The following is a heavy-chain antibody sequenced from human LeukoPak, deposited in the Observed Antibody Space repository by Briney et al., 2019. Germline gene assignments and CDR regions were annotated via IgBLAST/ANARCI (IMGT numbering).Heavy chain of an antibody. J-gene: IGHJ5*02. CDR3: ARGAYSSGLYNWFDP. CDR1: GGSISSADYY. CDR2: IYYSGST. Sequence: SQTLSLTCTVSGGSISSADYYWSWIRQHPGKGLEWIGYIYYSGSTNYNPSLKSRVTISVDTSKNQFSLKLSSVTAADTAVYYCARGAYSSGLYNWFDPWGQGTLVTVSS. D-gene: IGHD6-25*01. V-gene: IGHV4-61*08.